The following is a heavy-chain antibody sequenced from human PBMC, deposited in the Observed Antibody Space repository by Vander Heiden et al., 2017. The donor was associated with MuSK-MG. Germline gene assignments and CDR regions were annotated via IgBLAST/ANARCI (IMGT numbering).Heavy chain of an antibody. J-gene: IGHJ4*02. CDR3: ARSSDYGGNAMGD. CDR1: GFTFSTYG. Sequence: QVQLVESGGGVVQPGRSLRLSCVASGFTFSTYGMHWVRQAPGKGLEWVAVIWYDGTNKYYADSVKGRFTISRDNSKNTLYLQMNSLRAEDTAVYSCARSSDYGGNAMGDWGQGTLVTVSS. D-gene: IGHD4-17*01. CDR2: IWYDGTNK. V-gene: IGHV3-33*01.